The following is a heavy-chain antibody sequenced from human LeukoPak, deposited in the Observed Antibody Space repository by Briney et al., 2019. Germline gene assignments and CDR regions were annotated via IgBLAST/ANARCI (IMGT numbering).Heavy chain of an antibody. CDR3: ARDGTLDSSGWVSAPPFDY. D-gene: IGHD6-19*01. CDR2: ISYDGGNK. CDR1: GFTFNFYA. J-gene: IGHJ4*02. V-gene: IGHV3-30*04. Sequence: GGSLRLSCAASGFTFNFYAMHWVRQAPGKGLEWVAIISYDGGNKYYADSVKGRFTISRDNSKNTLYLQMNRLRAEDTALYYCARDGTLDSSGWVSAPPFDYWGQGTLVTVSS.